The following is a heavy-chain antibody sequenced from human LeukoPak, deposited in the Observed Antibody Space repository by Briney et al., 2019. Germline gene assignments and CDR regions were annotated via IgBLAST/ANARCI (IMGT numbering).Heavy chain of an antibody. J-gene: IGHJ6*02. D-gene: IGHD1-20*01. CDR3: ARGLTGTTSYYYGMDV. V-gene: IGHV1-8*01. Sequence: ASVKVSCKASGYTFTTYDITWVRQATGQGLEWMGWMNPNSGDTAYAQKFQGRVTMTRDTSISTAYMELSRLRSDDTAVYYCARGLTGTTSYYYGMDVWGQGTTVTVSS. CDR1: GYTFTTYD. CDR2: MNPNSGDT.